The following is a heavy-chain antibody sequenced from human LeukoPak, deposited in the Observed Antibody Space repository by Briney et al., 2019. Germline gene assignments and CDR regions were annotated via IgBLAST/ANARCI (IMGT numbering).Heavy chain of an antibody. CDR3: ARAPIPHPLFGVVATTHFDY. J-gene: IGHJ4*02. Sequence: GGSLRLSCSASGFTFTSYAMHWVRQAPGQRLEWMGWINAGNGNTKYSQKFQGRVTITRDTSASTAYMELSSLRSEDTAVYYCARAPIPHPLFGVVATTHFDYWGQGTLVTVSS. CDR1: GFTFTSYA. D-gene: IGHD3-3*01. V-gene: IGHV1-3*01. CDR2: INAGNGNT.